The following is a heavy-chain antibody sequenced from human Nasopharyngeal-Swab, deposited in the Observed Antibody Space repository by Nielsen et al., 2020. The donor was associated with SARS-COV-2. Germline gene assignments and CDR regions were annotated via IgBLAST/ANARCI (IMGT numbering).Heavy chain of an antibody. V-gene: IGHV5-10-1*04. J-gene: IGHJ4*02. CDR2: IDPSDSYT. D-gene: IGHD6-19*01. Sequence: GESLKISCKGSGYSFTSYWISWVRQMPGKGLEWMGRIDPSDSYTNYSPSFQGQVTISADKSISTAYLQWSSLKASDTAMYYCARHGSGWFDYWGQGTLVTVSS. CDR3: ARHGSGWFDY. CDR1: GYSFTSYW.